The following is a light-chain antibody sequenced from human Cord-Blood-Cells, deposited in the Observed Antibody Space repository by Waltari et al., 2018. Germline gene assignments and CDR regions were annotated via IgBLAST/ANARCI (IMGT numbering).Light chain of an antibody. CDR2: SNN. CDR1: SPNIGSNT. CDR3: AAWDDSLNGWV. V-gene: IGLV1-44*01. J-gene: IGLJ3*02. Sequence: QSVLTQPPSASGTPGQRVTISCSGSSPNIGSNTVNWYQQLPGTAPKLLIYSNNQRPSGVPDRFSGSKSGTSASLAISGLQSEDDADYYCAAWDDSLNGWVFGGGTKLTVL.